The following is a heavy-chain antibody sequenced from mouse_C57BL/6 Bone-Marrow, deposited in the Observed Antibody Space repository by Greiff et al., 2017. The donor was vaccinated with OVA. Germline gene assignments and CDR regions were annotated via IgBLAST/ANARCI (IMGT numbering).Heavy chain of an antibody. CDR3: AREGGVMDY. CDR1: GYTFTSYW. V-gene: IGHV1-69*01. J-gene: IGHJ4*01. CDR2: IDPSDSYT. Sequence: QVQLQQPGAELVMPGASVKLSCTASGYTFTSYWMHWVKQRPGQGLEWIGEIDPSDSYTNYNQKFKGKSTLTVDKSSSTAYMQLSSLTSEDSAVYYCAREGGVMDYWGRGTSVTVSS.